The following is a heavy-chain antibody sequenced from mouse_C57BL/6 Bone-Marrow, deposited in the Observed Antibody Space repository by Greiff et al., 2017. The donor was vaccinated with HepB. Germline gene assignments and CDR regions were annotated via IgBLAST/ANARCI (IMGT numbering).Heavy chain of an antibody. CDR1: GFTFSSYA. J-gene: IGHJ3*01. D-gene: IGHD4-1*01. Sequence: EVQVVESGGGLVKPGGSLKLSCAASGFTFSSYAMSWVRQTPEKRLEWVATISDGGSYTYYPDNVKGRFTISRDNAKNNLYLQMSHLKSEDTAMYYCAREGLTGIAYWGQGTLVTVSA. V-gene: IGHV5-4*01. CDR3: AREGLTGIAY. CDR2: ISDGGSYT.